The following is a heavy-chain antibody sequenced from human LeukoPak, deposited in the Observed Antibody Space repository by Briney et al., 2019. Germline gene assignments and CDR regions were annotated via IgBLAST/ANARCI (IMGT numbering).Heavy chain of an antibody. CDR1: GGTFSSYA. D-gene: IGHD3-10*01. Sequence: SVKVSCKASGGTFSSYAISWVRQAPGQGLEWMGGIIPIFGTANYAQKFQGRVTITADESTSTAYMELSSLRSEDTAVYYCARGITMVRGTFDYWGQGTLVTVSS. CDR3: ARGITMVRGTFDY. CDR2: IIPIFGTA. V-gene: IGHV1-69*13. J-gene: IGHJ4*02.